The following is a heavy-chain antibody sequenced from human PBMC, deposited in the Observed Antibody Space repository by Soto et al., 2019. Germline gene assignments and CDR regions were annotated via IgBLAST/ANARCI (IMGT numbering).Heavy chain of an antibody. J-gene: IGHJ4*02. Sequence: PGGSLRLACAACGLTFINHEMNWVRQAPGNGLEWVSYINSDGSTIYYADSVKGRFTISRDNAKNSLYLQMHSLRAEDSAVYYCARDNRVVVTTIPYFDSWRQGSRVTVSS. D-gene: IGHD2-21*02. V-gene: IGHV3-48*03. CDR3: ARDNRVVVTTIPYFDS. CDR1: GLTFINHE. CDR2: INSDGSTI.